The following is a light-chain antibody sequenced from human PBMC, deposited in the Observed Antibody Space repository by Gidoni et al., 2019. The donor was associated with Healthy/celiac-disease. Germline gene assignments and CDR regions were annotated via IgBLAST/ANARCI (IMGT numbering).Light chain of an antibody. CDR3: PPYNSYST. CDR1: QSISSW. V-gene: IGKV1-5*03. Sequence: DIQMTQSPSTLSASVGDRVTITCRASQSISSWLALYQQKPGKAPKLLIYKASSLESGVPSRFRRRGSWTEFPLPHHRLQPDCFATFFCPPYNSYSTFGQGTKVEIK. CDR2: KAS. J-gene: IGKJ1*01.